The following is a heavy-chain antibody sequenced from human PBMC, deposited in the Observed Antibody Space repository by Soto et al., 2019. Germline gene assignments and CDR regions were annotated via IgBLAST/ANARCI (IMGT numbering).Heavy chain of an antibody. CDR2: ISWNSGSI. Sequence: EVQLVESGGGLVQPGRSLRLSCAASGFTFDDYAMHWVRQAPGKGLEWVSGISWNSGSIGYADSVKGRFTISRDNAKNSLYLQMNSLRAEDTALYYCAKGAGGYCSSTSCYDNYWGQGTLVTVSS. D-gene: IGHD2-2*03. CDR1: GFTFDDYA. V-gene: IGHV3-9*01. J-gene: IGHJ4*02. CDR3: AKGAGGYCSSTSCYDNY.